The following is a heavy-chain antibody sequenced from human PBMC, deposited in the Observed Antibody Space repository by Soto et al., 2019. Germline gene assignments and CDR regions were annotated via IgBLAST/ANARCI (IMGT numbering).Heavy chain of an antibody. CDR3: ARGVGSSPPRY. CDR1: GGSISVYY. CDR2: IYASGSP. J-gene: IGHJ4*02. Sequence: SETLSLTCTISGGSISVYYWSWVRQPPGHELEWIGYIYASGSPYYNPSLRSRVTISADTSKNQISLKLTSLTAADTAVYYCARGVGSSPPRYWGRGTLVTVAS. D-gene: IGHD1-26*01. V-gene: IGHV4-59*01.